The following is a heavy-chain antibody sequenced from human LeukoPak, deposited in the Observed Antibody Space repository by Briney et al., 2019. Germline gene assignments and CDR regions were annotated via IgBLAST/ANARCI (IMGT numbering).Heavy chain of an antibody. V-gene: IGHV1-18*01. D-gene: IGHD1-26*01. Sequence: ASVKVSCKASGYIFTNYGINWVRQAPGRGLEWMGWISAYNGNTKYTQKLQDRVTMTTDTSTSTAYMELKTLRSDDTAVYFCAGAGYSRFVDDLDYWGQGTLVTVSS. CDR2: ISAYNGNT. CDR1: GYIFTNYG. J-gene: IGHJ4*02. CDR3: AGAGYSRFVDDLDY.